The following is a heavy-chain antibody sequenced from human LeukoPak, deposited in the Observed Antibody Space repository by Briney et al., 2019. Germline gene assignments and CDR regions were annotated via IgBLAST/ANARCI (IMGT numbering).Heavy chain of an antibody. CDR2: ISYDGSNK. CDR3: ARADYGDLVDY. V-gene: IGHV3-30*01. Sequence: GGSLRLSCAASGFTFSSYAMHWVRQAPGKGLEWVAVISYDGSNKYYADSVKGRFTLSRDNSKNTLYLQMNSLRAEDTAVYYCARADYGDLVDYWGQGTLVTVSS. CDR1: GFTFSSYA. D-gene: IGHD4-17*01. J-gene: IGHJ4*02.